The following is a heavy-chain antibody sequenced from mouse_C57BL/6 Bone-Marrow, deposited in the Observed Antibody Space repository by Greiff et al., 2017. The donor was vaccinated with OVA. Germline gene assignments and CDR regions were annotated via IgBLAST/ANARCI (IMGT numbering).Heavy chain of an antibody. D-gene: IGHD1-1*01. J-gene: IGHJ1*03. CDR3: APYGSSPYWYFDV. V-gene: IGHV1-7*01. CDR1: GYTFTSYW. CDR2: INPSSGYT. Sequence: QVQLQQSGAELAKPGASVKLSCKASGYTFTSYWMHWVKQRPGQGLEWIGYINPSSGYTKYNQKFKDKATLTADKSSSTAYMQLRSLTYEDSAVYYCAPYGSSPYWYFDVWGTGTTVTVSS.